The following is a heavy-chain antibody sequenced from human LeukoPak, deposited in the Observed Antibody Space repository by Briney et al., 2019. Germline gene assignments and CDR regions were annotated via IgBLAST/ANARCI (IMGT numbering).Heavy chain of an antibody. CDR2: IKPDGSEK. J-gene: IGHJ4*02. D-gene: IGHD6-19*01. V-gene: IGHV3-7*01. CDR3: ARAISGAEPY. Sequence: DPGGSLRLSCAGSGFTFSSYWMNWVRQAPGQGLEWLATIKPDGSEKYDVDSVKGRLTISRDNAKSSLYLQMNNLRVEDTAVYYCARAISGAEPYWGQGILVSVSS. CDR1: GFTFSSYW.